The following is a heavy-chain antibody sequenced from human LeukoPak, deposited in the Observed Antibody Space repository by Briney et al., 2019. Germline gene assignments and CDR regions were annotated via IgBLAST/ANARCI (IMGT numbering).Heavy chain of an antibody. CDR2: INHSGST. J-gene: IGHJ4*02. V-gene: IGHV4-4*02. CDR3: ARRGHSGYDW. D-gene: IGHD5-12*01. CDR1: GSSISSSNW. Sequence: SETLSHTCAVSGSSISSSNWWSWVRQPPGKGLEWIGEINHSGSTNYNPSLKSRVTMSVDTSKNQFSLRLSSVIAADTAVYYCARRGHSGYDWWGQGTLVTVSS.